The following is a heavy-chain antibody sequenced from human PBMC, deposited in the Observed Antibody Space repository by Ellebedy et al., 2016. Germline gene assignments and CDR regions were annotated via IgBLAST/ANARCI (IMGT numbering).Heavy chain of an antibody. CDR2: IYPRDSDT. J-gene: IGHJ6*04. CDR3: ATYGGLDV. D-gene: IGHD2-21*01. Sequence: GGSLTLSXKASGYSFSNYWIGWVRQMPGKGLEWMGVIYPRDSDTRYSQSFKGHITISADTSISTAYLQWTSLKASDSAVYYCATYGGLDVWGKGTTVTVSS. V-gene: IGHV5-51*01. CDR1: GYSFSNYW.